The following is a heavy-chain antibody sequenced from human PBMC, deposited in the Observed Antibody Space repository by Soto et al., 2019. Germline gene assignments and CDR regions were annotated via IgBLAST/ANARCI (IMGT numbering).Heavy chain of an antibody. CDR2: IDPSDSYT. V-gene: IGHV5-10-1*01. J-gene: IGHJ6*02. CDR3: LVFPVRGMDV. Sequence: PGEYLKISCKGSGDSFTSYWISWVRQMPGKGLEWMGRIDPSDSYTNYSPSFQGHVTISADKSISTAYLQWSSLKASDTAMYYCLVFPVRGMDVWGQGTTVTVSS. CDR1: GDSFTSYW. D-gene: IGHD1-1*01.